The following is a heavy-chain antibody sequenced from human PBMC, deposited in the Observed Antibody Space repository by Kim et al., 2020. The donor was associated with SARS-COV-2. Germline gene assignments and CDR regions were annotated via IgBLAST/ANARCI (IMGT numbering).Heavy chain of an antibody. D-gene: IGHD2-2*01. Sequence: ASVKVSCKVSGYTLTELSMHWVRQAPGKGLEWMGGFDPEDGETIYAQKFQGRVTMTGDTSADTAYMELSSLRSEDTAVYYCATSCSITSCHWFDTWGQGTLVTVSS. CDR2: FDPEDGET. CDR3: ATSCSITSCHWFDT. J-gene: IGHJ5*02. V-gene: IGHV1-24*01. CDR1: GYTLTELS.